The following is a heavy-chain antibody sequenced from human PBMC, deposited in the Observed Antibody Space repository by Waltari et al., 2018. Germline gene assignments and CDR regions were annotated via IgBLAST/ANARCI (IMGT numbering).Heavy chain of an antibody. V-gene: IGHV3-43*01. CDR2: IRRDSSHI. CDR1: GLHFDGYT. CDR3: VKEHNTGWPNFDS. J-gene: IGHJ4*02. Sequence: EVQLVESGGDVVQPGGSLRLSCAASGLHFDGYTMHWVRPHPGIGLELVSLIRRDSSHIYYADSVRGRFTISRDNRKNSLYLQMSSLRIEDTAFYFCVKEHNTGWPNFDSWGQGTLVAVSS. D-gene: IGHD6-19*01.